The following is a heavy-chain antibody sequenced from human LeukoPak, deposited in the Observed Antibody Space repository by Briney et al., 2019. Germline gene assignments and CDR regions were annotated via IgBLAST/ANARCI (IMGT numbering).Heavy chain of an antibody. CDR3: ASLGYCSGGSCYARRDY. CDR2: IDWNGGST. D-gene: IGHD2-15*01. Sequence: GGSLRLSCAASGFTFDDYGMSWVRQAPGKGLEWVSGIDWNGGSTGYADSVKGRFTISRDNAKNSLYLQMNSLRAEDTALYYCASLGYCSGGSCYARRDYWGQGTLVTVSS. CDR1: GFTFDDYG. J-gene: IGHJ4*02. V-gene: IGHV3-20*04.